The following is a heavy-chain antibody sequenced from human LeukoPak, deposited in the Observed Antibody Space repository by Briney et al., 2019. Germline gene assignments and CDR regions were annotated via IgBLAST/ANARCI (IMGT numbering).Heavy chain of an antibody. CDR2: IYSGGST. Sequence: GGSLRLSCAASGFTVSSNYMSWVRQAPGKGLEWVSVIYSGGSTYYAGSVKGRFTISRDNSKNTLYLQMNSLRAEDTAVYYCARGVGGSGSYPFDYWGQGTLVTVSS. V-gene: IGHV3-66*01. J-gene: IGHJ4*02. D-gene: IGHD3-10*01. CDR3: ARGVGGSGSYPFDY. CDR1: GFTVSSNY.